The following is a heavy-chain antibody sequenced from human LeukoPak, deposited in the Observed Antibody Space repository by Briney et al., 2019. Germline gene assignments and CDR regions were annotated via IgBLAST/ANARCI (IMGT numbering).Heavy chain of an antibody. CDR2: ISGSGDST. D-gene: IGHD3-10*01. CDR1: GFTFSYFG. V-gene: IGHV3-23*01. Sequence: GGSLRLSCAASGFTFSYFGMSWVRQAPGKGLEWVSAISGSGDSTYYADSVKGRFTISRDNSKNTLYLQMNSLRAEDTAVYYCAKHHYYGSGSSASYYYYYYMDVWGKGTTVTISS. J-gene: IGHJ6*03. CDR3: AKHHYYGSGSSASYYYYYYMDV.